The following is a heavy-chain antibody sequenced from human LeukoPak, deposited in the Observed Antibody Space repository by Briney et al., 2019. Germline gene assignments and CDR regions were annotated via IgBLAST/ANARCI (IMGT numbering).Heavy chain of an antibody. CDR1: GFTFSSYA. V-gene: IGHV3-30-3*01. Sequence: GGSLRLSCAASGFTFSSYAMSWVRQAPGKGLEWVAVISYDGGNKYYADSVKGRFTISRDNSKNTLFLQTNSLRAEDTAVYYCARGFSSAWSYYFDYWGQGTLVTVSS. CDR2: ISYDGGNK. J-gene: IGHJ4*02. D-gene: IGHD6-19*01. CDR3: ARGFSSAWSYYFDY.